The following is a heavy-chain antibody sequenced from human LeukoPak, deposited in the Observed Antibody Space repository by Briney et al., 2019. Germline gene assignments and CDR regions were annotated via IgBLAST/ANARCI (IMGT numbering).Heavy chain of an antibody. V-gene: IGHV3-21*01. CDR1: GFTFSSYS. CDR3: ARDAAASLVPDY. Sequence: GGSLRLSCAASGFTFSSYSMNWVRQAPGKGLEWVSSISRSGRHIYFADSVKGRFTISRDNAKNSLYLQMNSLRAEDTAVYYCARDAAASLVPDYWGQGTLVTVSS. D-gene: IGHD2-2*01. J-gene: IGHJ4*02. CDR2: ISRSGRHI.